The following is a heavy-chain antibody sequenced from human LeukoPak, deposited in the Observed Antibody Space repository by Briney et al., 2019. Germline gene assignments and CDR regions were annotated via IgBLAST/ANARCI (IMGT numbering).Heavy chain of an antibody. CDR1: GYTFTGYY. J-gene: IGHJ3*02. CDR2: INPNSGGT. CDR3: ARIRDGYNDAYDI. D-gene: IGHD5-24*01. V-gene: IGHV1-2*04. Sequence: GASVKVSCKPSGYTFTGYYMHWVRQAPGQGLEWMGWINPNSGGTNYAQKFQGWVTMTRDTSISTAYMELSRLRSEDTAIYYCARIRDGYNDAYDIWGKGTVVTVPS.